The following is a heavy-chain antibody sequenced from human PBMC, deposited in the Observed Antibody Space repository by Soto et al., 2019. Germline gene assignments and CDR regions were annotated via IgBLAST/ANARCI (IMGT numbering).Heavy chain of an antibody. Sequence: GGSLRLSCAASGFTFSSYWMHWVRQAPGKGLVWVSRIKHDGSSTSYADSVKGRFTISRDNAKNTLYLEMNSLRADDTAVYKCEREGPYRHGVDVWSQGTTVTVSS. CDR2: IKHDGSST. J-gene: IGHJ6*02. CDR1: GFTFSSYW. D-gene: IGHD4-4*01. V-gene: IGHV3-74*01. CDR3: EREGPYRHGVDV.